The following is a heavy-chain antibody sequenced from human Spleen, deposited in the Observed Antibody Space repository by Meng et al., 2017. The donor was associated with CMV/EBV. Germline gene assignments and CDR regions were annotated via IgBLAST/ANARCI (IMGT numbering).Heavy chain of an antibody. CDR1: VGSINSVGYY. D-gene: IGHD6-13*01. J-gene: IGHJ4*02. Sequence: SETLSLTCTVSVGSINSVGYYWTWIRQRPGKGLEWIGYIYYSGGTNYNPSLQSRVTISVDTSKNQFSLKLSSVTAADTAMYYCARSVGCSSTYCYTYTSSWYPDYWGQGTLVTVSS. CDR2: IYYSGGT. CDR3: ARSVGCSSTYCYTYTSSWYPDY. V-gene: IGHV4-31*03.